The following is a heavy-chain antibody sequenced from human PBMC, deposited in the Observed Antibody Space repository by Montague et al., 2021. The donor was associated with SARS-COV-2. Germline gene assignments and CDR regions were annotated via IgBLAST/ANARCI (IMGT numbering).Heavy chain of an antibody. CDR3: ASELADYGDFDY. Sequence: SLRLSFSASGLTFSSYAMHWVRQAPGKGLEWVAVISYDGSNKYYADSVKGRFTISRDNSKNTLYLQMNSLRTEDTAVYYCASELADYGDFDYWGQGTLVTVSS. CDR2: ISYDGSNK. D-gene: IGHD4-17*01. V-gene: IGHV3-30-3*01. J-gene: IGHJ4*02. CDR1: GLTFSSYA.